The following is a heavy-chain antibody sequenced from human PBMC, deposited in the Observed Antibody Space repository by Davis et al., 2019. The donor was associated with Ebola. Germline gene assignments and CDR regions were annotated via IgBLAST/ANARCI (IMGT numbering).Heavy chain of an antibody. CDR2: ISGSGGST. CDR3: AKKRVLWFGY. J-gene: IGHJ4*02. CDR1: GFTFSSYA. Sequence: GESLKISCAASGFTFSSYAMSWVRQAPGKGLEWVSAISGSGGSTYYADSVKGRFTISRDNSKNTLYLQMNNLRAEDTAVYYCAKKRVLWFGYWGQGTLVTVSS. D-gene: IGHD3-10*01. V-gene: IGHV3-23*01.